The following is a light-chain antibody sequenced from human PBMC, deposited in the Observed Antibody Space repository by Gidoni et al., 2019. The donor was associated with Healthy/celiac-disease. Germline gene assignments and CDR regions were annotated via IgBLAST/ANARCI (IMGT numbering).Light chain of an antibody. CDR1: QSVSSH. CDR3: QQRSNWLLT. Sequence: EIVLPQSPATLSLSPGDRATLSCRASQSVSSHLAWYQQKPGQAPRLLIYDASNRATGIPARFSGSGSGTDFTLTISSLEPEDFAVYYCQQRSNWLLTFGGGTKVEIK. V-gene: IGKV3-11*01. CDR2: DAS. J-gene: IGKJ4*01.